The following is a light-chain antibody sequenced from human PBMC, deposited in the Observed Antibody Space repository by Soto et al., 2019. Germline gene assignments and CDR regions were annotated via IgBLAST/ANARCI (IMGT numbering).Light chain of an antibody. CDR1: QSISSY. V-gene: IGKV1-5*01. Sequence: IQLTQSPATLSASLGERVTITCRASQSISSYWAWYQQKPGKVPKLLIYDASSLASGVPSRLSGSGSGTEFTLSISSLQSEHLGVYSCQQDSSWPLPFGGGTKWIS. J-gene: IGKJ4*01. CDR2: DAS. CDR3: QQDSSWPLP.